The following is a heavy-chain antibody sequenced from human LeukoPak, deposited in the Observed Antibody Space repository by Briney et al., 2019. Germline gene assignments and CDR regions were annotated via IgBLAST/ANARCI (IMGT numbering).Heavy chain of an antibody. V-gene: IGHV4-30-4*01. CDR3: AAGTSSAKARVFDY. D-gene: IGHD6-19*01. CDR2: IYYGVST. CDR1: GCSVRTGDNY. Sequence: PSQTLSLTCSVSGCSVRTGDNYWNWLRQPPGRGREGIRYIYYGVSTDYYSSLKRPVDITIATARTQFSLKLRSVTAADTAGYYCAAGTSSAKARVFDYWGQGILVTVSS. J-gene: IGHJ4*02.